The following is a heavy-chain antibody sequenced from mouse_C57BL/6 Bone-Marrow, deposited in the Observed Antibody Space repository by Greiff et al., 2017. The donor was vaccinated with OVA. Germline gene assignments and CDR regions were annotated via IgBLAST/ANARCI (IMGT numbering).Heavy chain of an antibody. CDR2: ISDGGSYT. Sequence: EVQLVESGGGLVKPGGSLKLSCAASGFTFSSYAMSWVRQTPEKRLEWVATISDGGSYTYYPDNVKGRFTISRDNAKNNLYLQMSHLKSEDTAMYYCARDNDYMYFDVWGTGTTVTVSS. CDR3: ARDNDYMYFDV. J-gene: IGHJ1*03. V-gene: IGHV5-4*01. D-gene: IGHD2-13*01. CDR1: GFTFSSYA.